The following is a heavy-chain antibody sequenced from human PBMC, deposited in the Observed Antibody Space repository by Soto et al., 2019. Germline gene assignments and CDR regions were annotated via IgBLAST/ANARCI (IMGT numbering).Heavy chain of an antibody. J-gene: IGHJ6*02. CDR2: IYYSGST. CDR3: ARDYGSGTPYYYAMDV. CDR1: GGSISSYY. Sequence: SETLSLTCTVSGGSISSYYWNWIRQPPGKGLEWIAYIYYSGSTNYNPSLKSRASISLDTSRSQFSLKLNSVTAADTAVYYCARDYGSGTPYYYAMDVWGQGTTVTVSS. V-gene: IGHV4-59*01. D-gene: IGHD3-10*01.